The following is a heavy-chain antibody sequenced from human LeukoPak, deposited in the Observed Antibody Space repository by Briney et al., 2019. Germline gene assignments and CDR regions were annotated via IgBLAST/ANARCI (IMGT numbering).Heavy chain of an antibody. Sequence: PGGSLRLSCAASGFTFSSYWMSWVRQAPGKGLEWVANIKLDGSEKYYVDSVKGRFTISRDNSRNTLYLQIYSLRAEDTAIYYCAKGHDWNPGAWYFDLWGRGTLVTVSS. CDR3: AKGHDWNPGAWYFDL. J-gene: IGHJ2*01. CDR1: GFTFSSYW. CDR2: IKLDGSEK. V-gene: IGHV3-7*03. D-gene: IGHD1-1*01.